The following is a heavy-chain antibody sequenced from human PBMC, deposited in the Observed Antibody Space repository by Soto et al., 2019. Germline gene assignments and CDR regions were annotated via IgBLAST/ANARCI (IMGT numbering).Heavy chain of an antibody. D-gene: IGHD3-10*01. CDR3: AKERITMVRGFDY. Sequence: QVQLVESGGGVVQPGRSLRLSCAASGFTFSSYGMHWVRQAPGKGLEWVAVISYDGSNKYYADSVKGRFTISRENSKNTLYLQMNSLRAEDTAVYYCAKERITMVRGFDYWGQGTLVTVSS. CDR1: GFTFSSYG. V-gene: IGHV3-30*18. J-gene: IGHJ4*02. CDR2: ISYDGSNK.